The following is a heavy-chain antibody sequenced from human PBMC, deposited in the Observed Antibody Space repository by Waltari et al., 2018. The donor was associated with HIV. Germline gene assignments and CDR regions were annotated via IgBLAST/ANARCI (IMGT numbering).Heavy chain of an antibody. V-gene: IGHV4-59*01. J-gene: IGHJ4*02. D-gene: IGHD3-22*01. CDR1: GGSISSYY. CDR3: AREGYDSSGYYLDY. CDR2: IYYSGST. Sequence: QVQLQESGPGLVKPSETLSLTCTVSGGSISSYYWSCIRQPPGKGLEWIGYIYYSGSTNYNPSLKSRVTISVDTSKNQFSLKLSSVTAADTAVYYCAREGYDSSGYYLDYWGQGTLVTVSS.